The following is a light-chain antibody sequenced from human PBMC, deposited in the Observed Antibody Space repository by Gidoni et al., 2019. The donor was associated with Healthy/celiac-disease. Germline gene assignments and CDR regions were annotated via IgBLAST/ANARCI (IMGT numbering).Light chain of an antibody. CDR1: NIGSKS. Sequence: SYVLTQPPSGSVATGKTARITCGGNNIGSKSVHWDQQKTGQAPVLVVYDASDRPSGVPERFSGSNSGTTATLTISRVDAGDAAAYYCQVWDSSSDHVVFGGGTKLTVL. V-gene: IGLV3-21*03. J-gene: IGLJ2*01. CDR3: QVWDSSSDHVV. CDR2: DAS.